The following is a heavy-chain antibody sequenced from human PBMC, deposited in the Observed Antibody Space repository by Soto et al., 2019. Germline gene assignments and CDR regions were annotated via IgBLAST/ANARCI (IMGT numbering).Heavy chain of an antibody. D-gene: IGHD3-16*02. CDR3: AKEMNDYIWGSYRYSYYFDY. CDR2: ISYDGSNK. CDR1: GFTFSSYG. V-gene: IGHV3-30*18. Sequence: QVQLVESGGGVVQPGRSLRLSCAASGFTFSSYGMHWVRQAPGKGLEWVAVISYDGSNKYYADSVKGRFTISRDNSKNTLYLQMNSLRAEETAVYYCAKEMNDYIWGSYRYSYYFDYWGQGTLVTVSS. J-gene: IGHJ4*02.